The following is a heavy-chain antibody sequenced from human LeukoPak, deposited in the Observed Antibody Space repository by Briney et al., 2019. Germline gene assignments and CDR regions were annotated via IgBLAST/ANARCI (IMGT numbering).Heavy chain of an antibody. CDR3: AKLPLDFTMVRGVNYFDY. D-gene: IGHD3-10*01. CDR2: ISGSGGST. J-gene: IGHJ4*02. Sequence: PGGSLRPSCAASGFTFSSYAMSWVRQAPGKGLEWVSAISGSGGSTYYADSVKGRFTISRDNSKNTLYLQMNSLRAEDTAVYYCAKLPLDFTMVRGVNYFDYWGQGTLVTVSS. V-gene: IGHV3-23*01. CDR1: GFTFSSYA.